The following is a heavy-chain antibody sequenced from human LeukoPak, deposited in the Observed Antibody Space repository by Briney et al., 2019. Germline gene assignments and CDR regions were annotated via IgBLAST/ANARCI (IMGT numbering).Heavy chain of an antibody. Sequence: GGSLRLSCAASGFTFSSYGMHWVRQAPGKGLEWVAVIWYDGSNKYYAYSVKGRFTISRDNSKNTPYLQMNSLRAEDTAVYYCARDLAPYYDILTGGSGFDYWGQGTLVTVSS. CDR3: ARDLAPYYDILTGGSGFDY. V-gene: IGHV3-33*01. D-gene: IGHD3-9*01. J-gene: IGHJ4*02. CDR1: GFTFSSYG. CDR2: IWYDGSNK.